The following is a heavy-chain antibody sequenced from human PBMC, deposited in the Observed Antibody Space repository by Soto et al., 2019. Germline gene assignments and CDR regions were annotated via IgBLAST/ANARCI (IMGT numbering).Heavy chain of an antibody. J-gene: IGHJ5*02. CDR1: GFTFSSYA. CDR2: ISYDGSNK. CDR3: ARDLSGYDH. V-gene: IGHV3-30-3*01. Sequence: HPGGSLRLSCAASGFTFSSYAMHWVRQAPGKGLEWVAVISYDGSNKYYADSVKGRFTISRDNSKNTLYLQMNSLRAEDTAVYYCARDLSGYDHWGQGTLVTVSS. D-gene: IGHD5-12*01.